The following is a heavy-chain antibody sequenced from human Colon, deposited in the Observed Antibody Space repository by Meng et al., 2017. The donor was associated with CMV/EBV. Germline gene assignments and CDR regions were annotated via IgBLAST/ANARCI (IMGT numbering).Heavy chain of an antibody. V-gene: IGHV4-59*01. CDR2: IYYSGST. CDR3: ARGYDSSGYSRGRYYGIDV. CDR1: GGSISTYY. Sequence: SETLSLTCTVSGGSISTYYWSWIRQPPGKGLEWIGYIYYSGSTNYNPSLKSRVTISVDTSKNQFSLKLSSVTAADTAVYYCARGYDSSGYSRGRYYGIDVWGQGTTVTVSS. D-gene: IGHD3-22*01. J-gene: IGHJ6*02.